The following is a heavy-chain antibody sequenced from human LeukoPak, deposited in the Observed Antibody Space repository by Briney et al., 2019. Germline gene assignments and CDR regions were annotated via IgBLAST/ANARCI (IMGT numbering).Heavy chain of an antibody. D-gene: IGHD3-10*01. Sequence: SETLSLTCAVYGGSFSGYYWSWIRQPPGKGLEWIGEINHSGSTNYNPSLKSRVTTSVDTSKNQFSLKLSSVTAADTAVYYCARGNRSPYYYGSGSYYYFDYWGQGTLVTVSS. V-gene: IGHV4-34*01. CDR1: GGSFSGYY. CDR3: ARGNRSPYYYGSGSYYYFDY. J-gene: IGHJ4*02. CDR2: INHSGST.